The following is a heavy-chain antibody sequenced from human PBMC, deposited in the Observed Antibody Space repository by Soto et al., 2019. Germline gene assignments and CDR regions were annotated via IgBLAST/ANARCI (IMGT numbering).Heavy chain of an antibody. V-gene: IGHV3-23*01. Sequence: EVQLLVSGGGSVQPGGYLRLSCEVSGFTLTNYALSWVRQAPGKGLEWVSQISASGDRTYYADSVKGRCTISKDSSKNTLFLQINSLRVEDSAVYFCEGSWTWGQGTIVTVSS. CDR1: GFTLTNYA. CDR2: ISASGDRT. CDR3: EGSWT. D-gene: IGHD5-12*01. J-gene: IGHJ3*01.